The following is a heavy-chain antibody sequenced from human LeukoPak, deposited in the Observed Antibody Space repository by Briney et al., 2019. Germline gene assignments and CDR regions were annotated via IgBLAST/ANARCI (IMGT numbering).Heavy chain of an antibody. J-gene: IGHJ4*02. D-gene: IGHD6-19*01. Sequence: SETLSLTCTVSGGSISSYYWSWIRQPPGKGLEWIGYIYYSGSTNYNPSLKSRVTISVDTSKNQFSLKLSSVTAADTAVYYCARRLRGAVAHYFGYWGQGTLVTVSS. V-gene: IGHV4-59*08. CDR2: IYYSGST. CDR3: ARRLRGAVAHYFGY. CDR1: GGSISSYY.